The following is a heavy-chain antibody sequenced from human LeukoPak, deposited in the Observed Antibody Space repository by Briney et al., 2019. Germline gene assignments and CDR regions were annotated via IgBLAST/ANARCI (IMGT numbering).Heavy chain of an antibody. D-gene: IGHD4-23*01. J-gene: IGHJ4*02. CDR2: IYYSGST. CDR1: GGSISSSSYY. V-gene: IGHV4-39*01. CDR3: AIWGLTFPKVGDY. Sequence: SETLSLTCTASGGSISSSSYYWGWIRQPPGKGLEWIGSIYYSGSTYYNPSLKSRVTISVDTSKNQFSLKLSSVTAADTAVYYCAIWGLTFPKVGDYWGQGTLVTVSS.